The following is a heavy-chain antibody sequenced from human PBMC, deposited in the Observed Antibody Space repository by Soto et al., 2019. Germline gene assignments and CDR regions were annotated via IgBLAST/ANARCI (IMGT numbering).Heavy chain of an antibody. CDR1: GGSISSSNW. V-gene: IGHV4-4*02. D-gene: IGHD6-19*01. Sequence: SETLSLTCAVSGGSISSSNWWSWVRQPPGKGLEWIGEIYHSGSTNYNPSLKSRVTIAVDKSKNQFSLKLSSVTPADTAVYYCARAPGIAVIDYYYGMDVWGQGTTVTVSS. CDR3: ARAPGIAVIDYYYGMDV. CDR2: IYHSGST. J-gene: IGHJ6*02.